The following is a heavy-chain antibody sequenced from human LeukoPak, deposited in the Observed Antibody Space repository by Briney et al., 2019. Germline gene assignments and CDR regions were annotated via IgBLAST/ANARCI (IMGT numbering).Heavy chain of an antibody. CDR2: IYYSGST. D-gene: IGHD1-1*01. Sequence: SETLSLTCTVSGGSISSSSYYWGWIRQPPGKGLEWIGSIYYSGSTYYNPSLKSRVTISVDTSRNQFSLKLSSVTAADTAVYYCARRISNNWIFDYWGQGTLVTVSS. J-gene: IGHJ4*02. CDR3: ARRISNNWIFDY. CDR1: GGSISSSSYY. V-gene: IGHV4-39*07.